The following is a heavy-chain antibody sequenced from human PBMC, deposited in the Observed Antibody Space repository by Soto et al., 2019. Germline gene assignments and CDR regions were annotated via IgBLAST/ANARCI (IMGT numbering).Heavy chain of an antibody. Sequence: ASVKVSCKASGYTFTGYYMHWVRQAPGQGLEWMGWINPNSGGTNYAQKFQGWVTMTRDTSISTAYVELSRLRSDDTAVYYCARDRSDTAMVNYYYGMDVWGQGTTVTVSS. CDR3: ARDRSDTAMVNYYYGMDV. J-gene: IGHJ6*02. CDR2: INPNSGGT. V-gene: IGHV1-2*04. D-gene: IGHD5-18*01. CDR1: GYTFTGYY.